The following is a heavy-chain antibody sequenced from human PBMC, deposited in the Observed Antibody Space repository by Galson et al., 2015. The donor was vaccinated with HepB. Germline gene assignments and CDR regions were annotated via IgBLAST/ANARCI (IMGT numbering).Heavy chain of an antibody. V-gene: IGHV3-7*01. Sequence: SLRLSCAASGFTFSNYWMSWVRQAPGKGLEWVANIKQDGSEKYYVDSVKGRFTISRDNAKNSLYLQMNSLRAEDTAMYYCARAKQLWFHPDYWGQGTLVTVSS. D-gene: IGHD5-18*01. J-gene: IGHJ4*02. CDR1: GFTFSNYW. CDR3: ARAKQLWFHPDY. CDR2: IKQDGSEK.